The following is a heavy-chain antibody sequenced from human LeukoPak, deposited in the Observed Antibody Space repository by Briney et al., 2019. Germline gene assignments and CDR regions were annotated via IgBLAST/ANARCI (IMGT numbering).Heavy chain of an antibody. CDR2: IYNSGNT. D-gene: IGHD5-24*01. CDR1: GGSISSYY. J-gene: IGHJ4*02. CDR3: ARYRGTYGYYFDY. V-gene: IGHV4-4*07. Sequence: SETLSLTCTVSGGSISSYYWSWIRQPAGKGLEWIGRIYNSGNTNYNLFLKSRVTISADTSKNQFSLKLTSVTAADTAVYYCARYRGTYGYYFDYWGQGKLVIVSS.